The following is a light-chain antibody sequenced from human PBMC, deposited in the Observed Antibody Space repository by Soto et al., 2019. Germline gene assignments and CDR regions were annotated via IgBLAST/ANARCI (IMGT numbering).Light chain of an antibody. Sequence: DIVMTQSPATLSVSPGERVTLSCRASRTVSTNLAWYQQKPGQAPRLLIYYTSTRATGIPARFSGSGSDKDFTLTISSLQSEDSAVYYCQQYNNWPSGATFGPGTKVEIK. CDR1: RTVSTN. V-gene: IGKV3-15*01. CDR3: QQYNNWPSGAT. CDR2: YTS. J-gene: IGKJ3*01.